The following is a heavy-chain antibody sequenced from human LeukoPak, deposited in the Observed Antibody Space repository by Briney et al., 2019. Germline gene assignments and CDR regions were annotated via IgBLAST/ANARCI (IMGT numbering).Heavy chain of an antibody. J-gene: IGHJ3*02. V-gene: IGHV3-30*03. D-gene: IGHD5-24*01. CDR2: ISYDGSNK. CDR1: GFTFSSYG. Sequence: GRSLRLSCAASGFTFSSYGMHWVRQAPGKGLEWVAVISYDGSNKYYADSVKGRFTISRDNSKNTLYLQMNSLRAEDTAVYYCAGWLQSNAFDIWGQGTMVTVSS. CDR3: AGWLQSNAFDI.